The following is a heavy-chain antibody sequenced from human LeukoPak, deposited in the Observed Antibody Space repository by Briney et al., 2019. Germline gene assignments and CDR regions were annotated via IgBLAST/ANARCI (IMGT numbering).Heavy chain of an antibody. Sequence: GGSLRLSCAASGFTFSSYSMNWVRQAPGKGLEWVSSISSSSSYIYYADSVKGRFTISRDNAKNSLYLQMNSLRAEDTAVYYCARDGIDYYDSSGYYRTVDYWGQGTLVTVSS. CDR2: ISSSSSYI. CDR3: ARDGIDYYDSSGYYRTVDY. J-gene: IGHJ4*02. V-gene: IGHV3-21*01. CDR1: GFTFSSYS. D-gene: IGHD3-22*01.